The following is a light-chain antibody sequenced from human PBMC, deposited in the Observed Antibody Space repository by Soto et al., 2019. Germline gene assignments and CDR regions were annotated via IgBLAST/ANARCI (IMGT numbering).Light chain of an antibody. V-gene: IGLV2-14*01. CDR2: DVS. Sequence: QSALTQPASVSGSPGQSITISCTGTSSDVGGYNYVSWYQQHPGKAPKLMIYDVSNRPSGVSNRFSGSKSGNTASLTISGLQAEDEADYYCSSYTSSSSPYVFGTGTKLT. J-gene: IGLJ1*01. CDR3: SSYTSSSSPYV. CDR1: SSDVGGYNY.